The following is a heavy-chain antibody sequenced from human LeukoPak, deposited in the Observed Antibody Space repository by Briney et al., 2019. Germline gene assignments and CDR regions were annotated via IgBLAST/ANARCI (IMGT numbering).Heavy chain of an antibody. D-gene: IGHD3-3*01. Sequence: SETLSLTCAVYGGSFSGYYWSWIRQPPGKGLEWIGEINHSGSTNYNPSLKSRVTISVDTSKNQFSLKLSSVTAADTAVYYCARVRPGTYDFWSGYPTYYSDYWGQGTLVTVSS. CDR1: GGSFSGYY. CDR3: ARVRPGTYDFWSGYPTYYSDY. CDR2: INHSGST. J-gene: IGHJ4*02. V-gene: IGHV4-34*01.